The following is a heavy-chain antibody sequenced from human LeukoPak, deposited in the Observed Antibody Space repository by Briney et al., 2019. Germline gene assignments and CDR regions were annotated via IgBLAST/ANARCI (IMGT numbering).Heavy chain of an antibody. CDR1: GGSISSYY. D-gene: IGHD3-22*01. Sequence: SETLSLTCTVSGGSISSYYWSWIRQPPGKGLEWIGYIYYSGSTNYNPSLKSRVTISVDTSKNQFSLKLSSVTAADTAVYYCARGDYDSLQGAFDIWGQGTMVTVSS. J-gene: IGHJ3*02. CDR2: IYYSGST. CDR3: ARGDYDSLQGAFDI. V-gene: IGHV4-59*12.